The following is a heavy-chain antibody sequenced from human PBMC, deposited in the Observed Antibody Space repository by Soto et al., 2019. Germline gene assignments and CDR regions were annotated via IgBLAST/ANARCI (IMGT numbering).Heavy chain of an antibody. CDR1: GGTFGNYG. V-gene: IGHV3-30-3*01. CDR2: ISYDGSNK. J-gene: IGHJ6*02. D-gene: IGHD5-12*01. CDR3: AREVDSGYDPKTYYYYGMDV. Sequence: PGRPNRHRYAALGGTFGNYGGRWVRKTPGKGLEWVAVISYDGSNKYYADSVKGRFTISRDNSKNTLYLQMNSLRAEDTAVYYCAREVDSGYDPKTYYYYGMDVWGQGTTVTVSS.